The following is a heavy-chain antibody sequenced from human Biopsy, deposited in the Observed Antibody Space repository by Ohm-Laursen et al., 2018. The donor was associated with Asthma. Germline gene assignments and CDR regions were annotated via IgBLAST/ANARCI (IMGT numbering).Heavy chain of an antibody. D-gene: IGHD3-9*01. J-gene: IGHJ3*02. CDR3: ARTYYDFLTGQVNDAFAT. CDR2: IHAGNGNT. V-gene: IGHV1-3*01. Sequence: GASVTVSCNASGYTFISYAIHWVRQAPGQRLEWMGWIHAGNGNTKYSQKFQGRVTITRDTSASTAYMELSSLRSEDTAVYYCARTYYDFLTGQVNDAFATWGQGTMVTVSS. CDR1: GYTFISYA.